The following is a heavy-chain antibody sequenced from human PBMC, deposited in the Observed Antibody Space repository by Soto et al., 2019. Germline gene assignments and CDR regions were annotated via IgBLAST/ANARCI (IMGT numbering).Heavy chain of an antibody. CDR1: GYSFASSW. CDR3: VTPFLGTKRMEFAY. Sequence: GESLKISCKGSGYSFASSWIGWVRQMPGKGLEWMVIIYSDYSKTRNSPAFQGQVTISADKSISTAYLQCSSLKAPDTAMYYCVTPFLGTKRMEFAYWGQGTLVTVS. V-gene: IGHV5-51*01. CDR2: IYSDYSKT. J-gene: IGHJ4*02. D-gene: IGHD1-7*01.